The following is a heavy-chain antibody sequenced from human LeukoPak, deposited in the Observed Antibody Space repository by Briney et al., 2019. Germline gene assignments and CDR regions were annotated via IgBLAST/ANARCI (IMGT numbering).Heavy chain of an antibody. J-gene: IGHJ6*02. CDR1: GFTFSSYA. D-gene: IGHD2-2*01. CDR3: AKAEDIVVVPTPGMDV. Sequence: GGSLRLSCAASGFTFSSYAMSWVRQAPGKGLEWVSAISGSGGSIYYADSVKGRFTISRDNSKNTLYLQMNSLRAEDTAVYYCAKAEDIVVVPTPGMDVWGQGTTVTVSS. V-gene: IGHV3-23*01. CDR2: ISGSGGSI.